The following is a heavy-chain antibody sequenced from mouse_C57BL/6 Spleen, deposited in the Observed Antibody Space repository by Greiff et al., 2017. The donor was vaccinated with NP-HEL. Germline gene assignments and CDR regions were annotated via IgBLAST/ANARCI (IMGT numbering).Heavy chain of an antibody. CDR2: IDPSDSYT. V-gene: IGHV1-69*01. Sequence: QVQLQQPGAELVMPGASVKLSCKASGYTFTSYWMHWVKQRPGQGLEWIGEIDPSDSYTNYTQKFKGKSTLTGDKSSNTPYMQLSSLTSEDSAVYYWARPPYDSNYGYFDVWGTGTTVTVSS. D-gene: IGHD2-5*01. CDR3: ARPPYDSNYGYFDV. J-gene: IGHJ1*03. CDR1: GYTFTSYW.